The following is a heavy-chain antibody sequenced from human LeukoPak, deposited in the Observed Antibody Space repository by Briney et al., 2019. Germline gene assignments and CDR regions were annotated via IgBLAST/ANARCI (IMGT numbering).Heavy chain of an antibody. CDR1: GFTFSDAW. D-gene: IGHD6-25*01. V-gene: IGHV3-15*01. CDR2: IKSKIDGGTI. J-gene: IGHJ4*02. Sequence: GGSLRLSCVGSGFTFSDAWISWVRQAPGKGLEWVGRIKSKIDGGTIDYAAPVKGRFTIPRDDSRNTLYLQMNSLKTEDTAVYYCTTRRQDGCWGQGTLVTVS. CDR3: TTRRQDGC.